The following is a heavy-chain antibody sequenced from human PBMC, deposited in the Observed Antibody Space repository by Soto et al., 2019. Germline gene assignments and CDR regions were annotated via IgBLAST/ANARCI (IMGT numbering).Heavy chain of an antibody. CDR3: ARALESEVDAFDI. CDR2: IYHSGST. J-gene: IGHJ3*02. CDR1: GGSISSGGYS. Sequence: QLQLQESGSGLVKPSQTLSLTCAVSGGSISSGGYSWSWIRQPPGKGLEWIGYIYHSGSTYYNPSLKSRVXXPXDXYKNQFSLKLSSVTAADTAVYYCARALESEVDAFDIWGQGTMFTVSS. V-gene: IGHV4-30-2*01.